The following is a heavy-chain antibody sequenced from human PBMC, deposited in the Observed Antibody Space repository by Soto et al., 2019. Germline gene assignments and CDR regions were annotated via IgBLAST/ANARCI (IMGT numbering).Heavy chain of an antibody. CDR1: GGSISSSNW. D-gene: IGHD3-10*01. Sequence: SETLSLTCAVSGGSISSSNWWSWVRQPPGKGLEWIGEIYHSGSTNYNPSLKSRVTISVDKSKNQFSLRLSSVTAADTAVYYCARVNYYGSGSSRPFDYWGQGTLVTVSS. CDR2: IYHSGST. CDR3: ARVNYYGSGSSRPFDY. V-gene: IGHV4-4*02. J-gene: IGHJ4*02.